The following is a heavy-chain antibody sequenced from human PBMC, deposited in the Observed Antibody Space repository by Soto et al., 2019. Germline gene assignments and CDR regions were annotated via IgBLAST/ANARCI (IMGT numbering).Heavy chain of an antibody. V-gene: IGHV1-18*01. CDR1: GYTFTSYG. CDR3: AREDRITMVRGVAPGGWFDP. CDR2: ISAYNGNT. J-gene: IGHJ5*02. Sequence: QVQLVQSGAEVKKPGASVKVSCKASGYTFTSYGISWVRQAPGQGLEWMGWISAYNGNTNYAQKLQGRVTMTTDTSTSTAYMELRSLRYDDTAVYYCAREDRITMVRGVAPGGWFDPWGQGTLVTVSS. D-gene: IGHD3-10*01.